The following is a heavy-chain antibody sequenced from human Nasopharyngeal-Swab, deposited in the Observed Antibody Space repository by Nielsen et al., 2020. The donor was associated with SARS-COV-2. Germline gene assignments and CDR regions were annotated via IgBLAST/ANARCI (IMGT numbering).Heavy chain of an antibody. CDR1: GGSISSYY. CDR3: ARLPNYDLDY. D-gene: IGHD3-22*01. CDR2: IYYSGST. J-gene: IGHJ4*02. Sequence: ESLKISCTVSGGSISSYYWSWIRQPPGKGLEWIGYIYYSGSTNYNPSLKSRVTISVDTSKNQFSLKLSSVTAADTAVYYCARLPNYDLDYWGQGTLVTVSS. V-gene: IGHV4-59*08.